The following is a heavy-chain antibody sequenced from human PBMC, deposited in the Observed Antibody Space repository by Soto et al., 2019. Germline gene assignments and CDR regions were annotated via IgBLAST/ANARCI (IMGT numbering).Heavy chain of an antibody. J-gene: IGHJ4*02. D-gene: IGHD5-12*01. CDR2: IIPIFGTA. Sequence: SVKVSCKASGGTFSSYAISWVRQAPGQGLEWMGGIIPIFGTANYAQKFQGRVTITADESTSTAYMELSSLRSEDTAVYYCARGVSERDGYNSPFDYWGQGTLVTVSS. V-gene: IGHV1-69*13. CDR3: ARGVSERDGYNSPFDY. CDR1: GGTFSSYA.